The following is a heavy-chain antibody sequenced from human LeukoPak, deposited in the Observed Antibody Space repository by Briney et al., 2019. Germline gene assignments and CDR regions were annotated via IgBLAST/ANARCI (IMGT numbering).Heavy chain of an antibody. CDR1: GYTFTSYG. J-gene: IGHJ4*02. Sequence: ASVKVSCKASGYTFTSYGISWVRQAPGQGLEWMGWISAYNGNTHYAQKLQGRVTMTTDTSTSTVYMELRSLRSNDTAVYYCARGSPPRRNYDSRGYYSYYFDYWGQGTLVTVSS. CDR2: ISAYNGNT. CDR3: ARGSPPRRNYDSRGYYSYYFDY. D-gene: IGHD3-22*01. V-gene: IGHV1-18*01.